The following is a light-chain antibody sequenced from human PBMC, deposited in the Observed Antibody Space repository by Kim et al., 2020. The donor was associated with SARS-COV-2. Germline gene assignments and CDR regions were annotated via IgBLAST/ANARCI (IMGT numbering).Light chain of an antibody. Sequence: QSVLTQPPSASGSPGQSVTISCTGTSSDVGGYNFVSWYQQHPGKAPKLVIYEVTKRPSGVPDRFSGSKSGNTASLTVSGLQSEDEAYYYCNSYAGNNHWVFGGGTQLTVL. J-gene: IGLJ3*02. CDR1: SSDVGGYNF. CDR3: NSYAGNNHWV. V-gene: IGLV2-8*01. CDR2: EVT.